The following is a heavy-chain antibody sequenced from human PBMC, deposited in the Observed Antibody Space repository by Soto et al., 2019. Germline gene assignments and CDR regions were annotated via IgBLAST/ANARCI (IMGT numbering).Heavy chain of an antibody. Sequence: QLQLQESGPGLVEPSETLSLTCTVSGGSISSSSYYWGWIRQPPGKGLEWIGSINYSGSTYYNPSLKSRVTISVDTSKNQFSLKLSSVTAADTAVYYCARYYFYYGMDVWGQGTTVTVSS. V-gene: IGHV4-39*01. CDR2: INYSGST. CDR1: GGSISSSSYY. CDR3: ARYYFYYGMDV. J-gene: IGHJ6*02.